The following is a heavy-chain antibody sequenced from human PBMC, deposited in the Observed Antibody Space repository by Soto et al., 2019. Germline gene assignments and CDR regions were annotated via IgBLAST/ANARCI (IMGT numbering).Heavy chain of an antibody. CDR1: GGSISSYY. V-gene: IGHV4-59*08. CDR3: ARLLYCSSTSCPRYNWFDP. Sequence: SETLSLTCTVSGGSISSYYWSWIRQPPGKGLEWIGYIYYSGSTNYNPSLKSRVTISVDTSKNQFSLKLSSVTAADTAVYYCARLLYCSSTSCPRYNWFDPRGQGTLVTVSS. CDR2: IYYSGST. J-gene: IGHJ5*02. D-gene: IGHD2-2*01.